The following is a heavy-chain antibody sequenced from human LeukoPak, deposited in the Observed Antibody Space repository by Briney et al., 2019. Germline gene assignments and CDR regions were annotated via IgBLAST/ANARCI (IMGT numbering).Heavy chain of an antibody. Sequence: GESLKISCKGSGYSYPIYWIVWVRQMPGKGLEWMGIIYPDGSYTRFSPSFQGQVTISADKSINTAYLQWSSLKASDTAMYYCARVRYSSGATYYFDYWGQGTLVTVSS. D-gene: IGHD5-18*01. J-gene: IGHJ4*02. V-gene: IGHV5-51*01. CDR1: GYSYPIYW. CDR3: ARVRYSSGATYYFDY. CDR2: IYPDGSYT.